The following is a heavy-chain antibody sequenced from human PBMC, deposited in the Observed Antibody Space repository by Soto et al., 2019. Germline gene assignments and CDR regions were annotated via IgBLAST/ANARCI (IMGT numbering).Heavy chain of an antibody. J-gene: IGHJ6*02. CDR2: IKSKTDGGTT. CDR3: TTDIVVVPAASWWYYGMDV. CDR1: GFTFSNAW. D-gene: IGHD2-2*01. Sequence: EVQLVESGGGLVKPGGSLRLSCAASGFTFSNAWMSWVRQAPGKGLEWVGRIKSKTDGGTTDYAAPVKGRFTISRDDSKNTLYLQMNSLKTEDTAVYYCTTDIVVVPAASWWYYGMDVWGQGTTVTVSS. V-gene: IGHV3-15*01.